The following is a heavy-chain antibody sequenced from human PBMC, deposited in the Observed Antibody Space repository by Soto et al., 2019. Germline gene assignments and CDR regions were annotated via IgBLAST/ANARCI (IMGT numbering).Heavy chain of an antibody. V-gene: IGHV4-34*01. CDR2: INHSGST. CDR1: GGSFSGYY. D-gene: IGHD3-10*01. J-gene: IGHJ5*02. Sequence: PSETLSLTCAVYGGSFSGYYWSWIRQPPGKGLEWIGEINHSGSTNYNPSLKSRVTISVDTSKNQFSLKLSSVTAADTAVYYCARGTKYSKDYYGSGSYKSIRLRWFDPWGQGTLVTVSS. CDR3: ARGTKYSKDYYGSGSYKSIRLRWFDP.